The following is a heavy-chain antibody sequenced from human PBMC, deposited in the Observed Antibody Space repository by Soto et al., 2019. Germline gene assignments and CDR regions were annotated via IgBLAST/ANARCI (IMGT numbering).Heavy chain of an antibody. D-gene: IGHD6-19*01. V-gene: IGHV3-48*01. CDR3: ARGYSSGWRDY. Sequence: EVQLVESGGGLVQPGGSLRLSCAASGFTFSSYSMNWVRQAPGKGLEWVSYISSSSSTIYYADSVKGRFTISRDNAKNSLYLQMNSLRAEDTAVYYCARGYSSGWRDYWGQGTLVTVSS. CDR2: ISSSSSTI. CDR1: GFTFSSYS. J-gene: IGHJ4*02.